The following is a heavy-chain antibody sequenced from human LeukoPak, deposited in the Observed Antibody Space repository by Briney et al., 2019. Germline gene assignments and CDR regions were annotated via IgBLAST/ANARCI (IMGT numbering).Heavy chain of an antibody. J-gene: IGHJ4*02. V-gene: IGHV4-4*02. CDR3: ARVMAFYYDSSGYYDY. D-gene: IGHD3-22*01. Sequence: SGTLSLTCAVSGGSISSSNWWSWVRQPPGKGLEWIGEIYHSGSTNCNPSLKSRVTISVDKSRNQFSLKLSSVTAADTAVYYCARVMAFYYDSSGYYDYWGQGTLVTVSS. CDR2: IYHSGST. CDR1: GGSISSSNW.